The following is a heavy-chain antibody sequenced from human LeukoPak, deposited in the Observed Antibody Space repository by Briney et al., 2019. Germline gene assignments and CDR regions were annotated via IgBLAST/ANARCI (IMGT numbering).Heavy chain of an antibody. CDR1: GFTFSSFG. CDR2: ISGTGGST. D-gene: IGHD2-15*01. J-gene: IGHJ4*02. Sequence: GRSLTLSCAASGFTFSSFGMHWVRQAPGKGLEWVSGISGTGGSTYYADSVKGRFTVSRDNSKNTVYLQMNSLNAEDTAVYFCAKGRCSGGSCYGRGLDYWGQGTLVTVSS. V-gene: IGHV3-23*01. CDR3: AKGRCSGGSCYGRGLDY.